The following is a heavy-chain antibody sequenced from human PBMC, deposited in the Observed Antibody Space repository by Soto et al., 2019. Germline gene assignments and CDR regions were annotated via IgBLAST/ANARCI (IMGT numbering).Heavy chain of an antibody. CDR1: GFTFSSYG. V-gene: IGHV3-30*18. CDR3: AKSGDYMTYYFDY. CDR2: ISYDGSNK. J-gene: IGHJ4*02. D-gene: IGHD4-17*01. Sequence: GGSLRLSCAASGFTFSSYGMHWVRQAPGKGLEWVAVISYDGSNKYYADSVKGRFTISRDNSKNTLYLQMNSLRAEDTAVYYCAKSGDYMTYYFDYWGQGTLVTVSS.